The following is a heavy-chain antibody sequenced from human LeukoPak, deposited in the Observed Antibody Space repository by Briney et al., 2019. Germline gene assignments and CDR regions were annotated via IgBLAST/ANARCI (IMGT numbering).Heavy chain of an antibody. CDR3: ARAPLVLQYRWWFDP. V-gene: IGHV3-21*01. CDR2: ISSSSSYI. D-gene: IGHD5-24*01. CDR1: GFTFSSYS. Sequence: GGSLRLTCAASGFTFSSYSMNWVRQAPGKGLEWVSSISSSSSYIYYADSVKGRFTISRDNAKNSLYLQMNSLRAEDTAVYHCARAPLVLQYRWWFDPWGQGTLVIVSS. J-gene: IGHJ5*02.